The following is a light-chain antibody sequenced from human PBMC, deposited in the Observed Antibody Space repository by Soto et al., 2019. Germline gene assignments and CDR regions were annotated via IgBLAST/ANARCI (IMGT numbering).Light chain of an antibody. CDR1: SGSVYTSHY. Sequence: QTVVTQEPSFSVSPGGTVTLTCGLSSGSVYTSHYPSWYQQTPGQAPRTLMYSTNTRSSGVPDRFSGSILGNKAALTITGAQAEDESDYFCLLSLGRGIFVFGTGTKLTVL. V-gene: IGLV8-61*01. CDR2: STN. J-gene: IGLJ1*01. CDR3: LLSLGRGIFV.